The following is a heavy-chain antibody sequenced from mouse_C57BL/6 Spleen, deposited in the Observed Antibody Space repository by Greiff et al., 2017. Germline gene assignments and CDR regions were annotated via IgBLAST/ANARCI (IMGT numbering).Heavy chain of an antibody. CDR3: ARVPYDGYYGTDWYFDV. V-gene: IGHV5-16*01. J-gene: IGHJ1*03. CDR1: GFTFSDYY. CDR2: INYDGSST. D-gene: IGHD2-3*01. Sequence: EVQLVESEGGLVQPGSSMKLSCTASGFTFSDYYMAWVRQVPEKGLEWVANINYDGSSTYYLDSLKSRFIISRDNAKNILYLQMSSLKSEDTATYYCARVPYDGYYGTDWYFDVWGTGTTVTVSS.